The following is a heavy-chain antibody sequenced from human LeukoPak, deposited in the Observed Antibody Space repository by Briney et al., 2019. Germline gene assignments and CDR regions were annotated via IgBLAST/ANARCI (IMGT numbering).Heavy chain of an antibody. V-gene: IGHV4-59*01. CDR3: ARDNPFDYYYGMDV. CDR1: GGSISSYY. Sequence: SETLSLTCTVSGGSISSYYWSWLRQPPGQGLEWIGYIYYSGSTNYNPSLKSRVTISVDTSKNQFSLKLSSVTAADTAVYYCARDNPFDYYYGMDVWGQGTTVTVPS. CDR2: IYYSGST. J-gene: IGHJ6*02.